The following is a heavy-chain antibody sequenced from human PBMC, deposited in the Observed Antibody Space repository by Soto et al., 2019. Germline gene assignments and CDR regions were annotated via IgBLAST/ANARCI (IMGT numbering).Heavy chain of an antibody. CDR2: IYTSGST. D-gene: IGHD3-10*01. V-gene: IGHV4-4*07. J-gene: IGHJ3*02. CDR1: CGSISSYY. Sequence: PXATLSLTCTVSCGSISSYYWSWIRPPAGKGLEWIGRIYTSGSTNYNPSLKSRVTMSVDTSKNQFSLNLSSVTAAADTAVYYCARDRLTLANDAFDISGHGTMVTVSS. CDR3: ARDRLTLANDAFDI.